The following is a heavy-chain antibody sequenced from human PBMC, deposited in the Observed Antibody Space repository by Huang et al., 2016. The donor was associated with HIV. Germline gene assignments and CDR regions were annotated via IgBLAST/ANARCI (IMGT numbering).Heavy chain of an antibody. CDR3: AGDSTGDGTGWSTEFDY. CDR2: NGHHSRND. Sequence: HVQLVQSGADVKKPGAAVKVSCKAYGYTFDSYGFNGVRQAPGQGLEWMGGNGHHSRNDNHAQRLQGRGTVTTDTTTSTAYMELRILTSDDAAVYYWAGDSTGDGTGWSTEFDYWGQGTLVTVSS. V-gene: IGHV1-18*04. D-gene: IGHD6-19*01. CDR1: GYTFDSYG. J-gene: IGHJ4*02.